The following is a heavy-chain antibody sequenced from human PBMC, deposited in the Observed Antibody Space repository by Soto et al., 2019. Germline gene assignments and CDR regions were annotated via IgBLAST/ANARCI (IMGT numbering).Heavy chain of an antibody. CDR2: IKQDGSEK. CDR3: ARDLPGYGSGSYYNWFDP. CDR1: GFTFSSYW. V-gene: IGHV3-7*01. Sequence: GESLKISCAASGFTFSSYWMSWVRQAPGKGLEWVANIKQDGSEKYYVDSVKGRFTISRDNAKNSLYLQMNSLRAEDTAVYYCARDLPGYGSGSYYNWFDPWGQGTLVTVSS. J-gene: IGHJ5*02. D-gene: IGHD3-10*01.